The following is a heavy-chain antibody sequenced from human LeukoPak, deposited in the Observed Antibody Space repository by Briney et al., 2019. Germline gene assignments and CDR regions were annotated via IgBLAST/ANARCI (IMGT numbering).Heavy chain of an antibody. V-gene: IGHV1-2*02. CDR3: ARDRMDTGTYFDY. D-gene: IGHD5-18*01. Sequence: GASVKVSCKAAGYTLTGYYMHWLRQAPGQGLEWMGWINPNSGGTSYAQKLQGRVTMTTDTSTSTAYMELRSLRSDDTAMYYCARDRMDTGTYFDYWGQGTLVTVSS. CDR2: INPNSGGT. CDR1: GYTLTGYY. J-gene: IGHJ4*02.